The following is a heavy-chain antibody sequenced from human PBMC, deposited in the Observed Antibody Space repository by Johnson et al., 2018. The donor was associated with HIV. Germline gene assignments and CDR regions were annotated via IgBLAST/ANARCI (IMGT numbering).Heavy chain of an antibody. CDR1: GFTFDDYA. J-gene: IGHJ3*02. CDR3: TRDHYNFWSGDAFDI. V-gene: IGHV3-9*01. Sequence: LLVESGGSVVRPGGSLRLSCAGSGFTFDDYAMHWVRQAPGKGLEWVSGISWNSGSIGYADSVKGRFTISRDNAKNSLYLQMNSLRAEDTAVYYCTRDHYNFWSGDAFDIWGQGTMVTVSS. D-gene: IGHD3-3*01. CDR2: ISWNSGSI.